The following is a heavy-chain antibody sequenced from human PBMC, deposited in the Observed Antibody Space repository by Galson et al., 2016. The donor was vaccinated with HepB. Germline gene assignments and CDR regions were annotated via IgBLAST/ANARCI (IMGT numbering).Heavy chain of an antibody. V-gene: IGHV3-30*04. Sequence: SLRLSCATSGFTFSSYALHWVRQAPGKGLEWVAVMSSDGRDECFADSVRGRFTISRDNSKNMVNLQMSSLRPEDTAVYYCAREHSRGWFFFDYWGQGTLVTVSS. CDR3: AREHSRGWFFFDY. D-gene: IGHD3-22*01. J-gene: IGHJ4*02. CDR1: GFTFSSYA. CDR2: MSSDGRDE.